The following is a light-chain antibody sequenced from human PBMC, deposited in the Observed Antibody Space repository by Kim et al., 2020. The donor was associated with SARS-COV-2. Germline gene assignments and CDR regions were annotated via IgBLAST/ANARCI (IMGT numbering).Light chain of an antibody. V-gene: IGKV2-30*02. Sequence: DVVMTQSPLSLPVTLGQPASISCRSSQSLVRSDGNTWLSWFQQRPGQSPRRLIYKISNRDSGVPDRFSGSGSGTDFTLKISRVEAEDVGVYYCRQGTSWPRTFGGGTKLDIK. CDR3: RQGTSWPRT. J-gene: IGKJ4*01. CDR2: KIS. CDR1: QSLVRSDGNTW.